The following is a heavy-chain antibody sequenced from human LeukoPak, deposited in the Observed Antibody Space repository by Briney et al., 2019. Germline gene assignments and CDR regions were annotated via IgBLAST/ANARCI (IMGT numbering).Heavy chain of an antibody. CDR3: ARGDSGGYHYYGMDV. J-gene: IGHJ6*02. Sequence: PSQTLSLTCTVSGGSISSGSDYWRWIRQPAGRGLEWIERIYISGSTNYNPSLKSRVTISLDTSKNQFSLKLSSVAAADTAVYYCARGDSGGYHYYGMDVWGQGTTVTVSS. CDR1: GGSISSGSDY. CDR2: IYISGST. D-gene: IGHD6-19*01. V-gene: IGHV4-61*02.